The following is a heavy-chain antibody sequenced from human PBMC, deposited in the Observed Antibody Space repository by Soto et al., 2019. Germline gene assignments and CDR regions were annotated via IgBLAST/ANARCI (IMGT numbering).Heavy chain of an antibody. CDR3: ARVEMATHHNWFDP. D-gene: IGHD5-12*01. V-gene: IGHV4-4*07. CDR1: GGSISSYY. CDR2: IYTTGST. Sequence: PSETLSLTCTVSGGSISSYYWSWIRQPAGKGLEWIGRIYTTGSTNYNPSLKSRVTISVDTSRNQFSLSLRSVTAADTAVYYCARVEMATHHNWFDPWGQGTLVTVSS. J-gene: IGHJ5*02.